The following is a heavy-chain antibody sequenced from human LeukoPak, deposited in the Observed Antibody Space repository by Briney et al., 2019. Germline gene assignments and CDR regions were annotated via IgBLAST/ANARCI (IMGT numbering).Heavy chain of an antibody. CDR3: AKGPVRSSWYGEYFQH. CDR2: IRYDGSNK. D-gene: IGHD6-13*01. Sequence: PGGSLRLSCAASGFTFSSYGMHWVRQAPGKGLEWVAFIRYDGSNKYYADSVKGRFTISRDNSKNTLYLQMNSLRAEDTAVYYCAKGPVRSSWYGEYFQHWGQGTLVTVSS. CDR1: GFTFSSYG. J-gene: IGHJ1*01. V-gene: IGHV3-30*02.